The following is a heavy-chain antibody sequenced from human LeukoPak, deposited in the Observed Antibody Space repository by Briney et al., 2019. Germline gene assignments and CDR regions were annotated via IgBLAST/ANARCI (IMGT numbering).Heavy chain of an antibody. J-gene: IGHJ5*02. CDR2: ISAYNGNT. CDR1: GYTFTSYG. CDR3: ARVGDCSSTSCGDDWFDP. D-gene: IGHD2-2*01. Sequence: ASVKASCKASGYTFTSYGISWVRQAPGQGLEWMGWISAYNGNTNYAQKLQGRVTMTTDTSTSTAYMELRSLRSDDTAVYYCARVGDCSSTSCGDDWFDPWGQGTLVTVSS. V-gene: IGHV1-18*01.